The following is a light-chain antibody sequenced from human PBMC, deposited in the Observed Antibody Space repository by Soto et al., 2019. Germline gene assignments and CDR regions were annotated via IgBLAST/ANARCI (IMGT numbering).Light chain of an antibody. Sequence: DIQMTQSPSTLSASVGDRVTITCRASQSISSWLAWYQQKPGKAPKLLIYKASSLESGVPSRFSGSGSGTEFTLTISSLQPDDSAPYYCQQYNSYPWTFGQGTKVEIK. CDR1: QSISSW. CDR2: KAS. J-gene: IGKJ1*01. V-gene: IGKV1-5*03. CDR3: QQYNSYPWT.